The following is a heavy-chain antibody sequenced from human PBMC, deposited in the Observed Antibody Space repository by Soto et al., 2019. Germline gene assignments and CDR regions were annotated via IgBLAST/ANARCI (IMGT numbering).Heavy chain of an antibody. D-gene: IGHD3-16*02. CDR3: ARSYYDYVWGSYRPPRYFDY. V-gene: IGHV4-39*01. J-gene: IGHJ4*02. CDR1: VGSISSSSYY. Sequence: SETLSLTFTVSVGSISSSSYYWGWIRQPPGKGLEWIGSIYYSGSTYYNPSLKSRVTISVDTSKNQFSLKLSSVTAADTAVYYCARSYYDYVWGSYRPPRYFDYWGQGTLVTVSS. CDR2: IYYSGST.